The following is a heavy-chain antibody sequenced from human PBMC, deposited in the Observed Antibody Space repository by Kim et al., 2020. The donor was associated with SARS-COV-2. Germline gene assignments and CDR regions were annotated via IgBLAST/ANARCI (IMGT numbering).Heavy chain of an antibody. CDR2: IKSKTDGGTT. D-gene: IGHD3-10*02. J-gene: IGHJ4*02. V-gene: IGHV3-15*01. CDR3: TTDLYGMIRFRELQFDY. CDR1: GFTFSNAW. Sequence: GGSLRLSCAASGFTFSNAWMSWVRQAPGKGLEWVGRIKSKTDGGTTDYAAPVKGRFTISRDDSKNTLYLQMNSLKTEDTAVYYCTTDLYGMIRFRELQFDYWGQGTLVTVSS.